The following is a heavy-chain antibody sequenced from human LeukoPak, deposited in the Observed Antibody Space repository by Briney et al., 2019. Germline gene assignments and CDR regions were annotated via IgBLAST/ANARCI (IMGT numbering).Heavy chain of an antibody. CDR2: ISAYNANT. CDR1: GYTFTSYV. CDR3: AIHGGYSYGQNY. V-gene: IGHV1-18*01. Sequence: ASVKVSCKASGYTFTSYVIIWVRQAPGQGLEWMGWISAYNANTNYAQKVQGRVTMTTDTSASTAYMELSSLRSEDTAAYYCAIHGGYSYGQNYWGQGTLVTVSS. J-gene: IGHJ4*02. D-gene: IGHD5-18*01.